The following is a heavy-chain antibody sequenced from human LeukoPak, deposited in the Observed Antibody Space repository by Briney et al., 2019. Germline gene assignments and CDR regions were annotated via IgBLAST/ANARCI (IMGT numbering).Heavy chain of an antibody. J-gene: IGHJ4*02. CDR2: LSSSSSYI. Sequence: PGGSLRLSCAASGFTFSSFSMNCVRQAPGKGLECVSSLSSSSSYIYYADSVKGRFTISRDNAKNSLYLQMNSLRAEDTAVYYCARVLDMGSGSYPDYWGQGTLVTVSS. V-gene: IGHV3-21*01. D-gene: IGHD3-10*01. CDR3: ARVLDMGSGSYPDY. CDR1: GFTFSSFS.